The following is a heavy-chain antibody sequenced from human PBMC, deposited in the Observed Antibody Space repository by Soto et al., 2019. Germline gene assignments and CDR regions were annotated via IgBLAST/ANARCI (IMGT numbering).Heavy chain of an antibody. Sequence: PSETLSLTCTVSGDSISNNYYYWGWIRQPPGKGLEWIGNIYYSGSTYYNPSLKSRVTISVDTSKNQFSLKLSSVTAADTAVYYCARTPATEYYYYYGMDVWGQGTTVTVSS. CDR1: GDSISNNYYY. CDR2: IYYSGST. D-gene: IGHD1-26*01. J-gene: IGHJ6*02. V-gene: IGHV4-30-4*01. CDR3: ARTPATEYYYYYGMDV.